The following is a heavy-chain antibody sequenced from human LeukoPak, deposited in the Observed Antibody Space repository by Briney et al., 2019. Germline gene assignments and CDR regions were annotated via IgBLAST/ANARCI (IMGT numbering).Heavy chain of an antibody. Sequence: ASVKVSCKASGYTFTSYGISWVRQAPGQGLEWMGWISAYNGNTNYAQKLQGRVTITADESTSTAYMELSSLRSEDTAVYYCARGTPYGSGSYPSDPWGQGTLVTVSS. CDR1: GYTFTSYG. V-gene: IGHV1-18*01. CDR3: ARGTPYGSGSYPSDP. J-gene: IGHJ5*02. CDR2: ISAYNGNT. D-gene: IGHD3-10*01.